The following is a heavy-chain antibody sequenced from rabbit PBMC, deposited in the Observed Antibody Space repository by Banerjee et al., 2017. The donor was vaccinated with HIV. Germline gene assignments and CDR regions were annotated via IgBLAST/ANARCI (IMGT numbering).Heavy chain of an antibody. J-gene: IGHJ4*01. CDR1: GFSFSNKAV. D-gene: IGHD3-1*01. V-gene: IGHV1S45*01. Sequence: QEQLVESGGGLVQPGGSLKLSCTASGFSFSNKAVMCWVRQAPGKGLQWIACINAVTGKAVYATWAKGRFTFSKTSSTTVTLQMTSLTAADTATYFCARDLPGAIGWNFYLWGPGTLVTVS. CDR2: INAVTGKA. CDR3: ARDLPGAIGWNFYL.